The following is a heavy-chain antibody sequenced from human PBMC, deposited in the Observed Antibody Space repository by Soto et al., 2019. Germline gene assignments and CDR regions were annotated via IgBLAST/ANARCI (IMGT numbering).Heavy chain of an antibody. CDR1: GGSISSYY. Sequence: PSETLSLTCTVSGGSISSYYWSWIRQPPGKGLEWIGYIYYSGSTNYNPSLKSRVTISVDTSKNQFSLKLSSVTAADTAVYYCARHTSSRDYGDFDYWGQGTLVTVSS. V-gene: IGHV4-59*08. CDR3: ARHTSSRDYGDFDY. CDR2: IYYSGST. J-gene: IGHJ4*02. D-gene: IGHD3-3*01.